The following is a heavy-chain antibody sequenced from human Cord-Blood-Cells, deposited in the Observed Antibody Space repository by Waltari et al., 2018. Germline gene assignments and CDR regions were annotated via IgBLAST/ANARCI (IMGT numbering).Heavy chain of an antibody. CDR2: IYSGGST. Sequence: EVQLVESGGGLIQPGGSLRPSCAASGFPARRTYMSWVRQAPGKGLEWVSVIYSGGSTYYADSVKGRFTISRDNSKNTLYLQMNSLRAEDTAVYYCARGYSGYDYAFDIWGQGTMVTVSS. CDR3: ARGYSGYDYAFDI. D-gene: IGHD5-12*01. J-gene: IGHJ3*02. CDR1: GFPARRTY. V-gene: IGHV3-53*01.